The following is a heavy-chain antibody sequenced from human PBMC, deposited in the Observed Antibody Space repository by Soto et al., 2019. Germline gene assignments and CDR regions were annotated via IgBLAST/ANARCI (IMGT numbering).Heavy chain of an antibody. CDR1: GFTFSSYG. Sequence: GGSLRLSCAASGFTFSSYGLSWVRQAPGKGLEWVSVISSGGGATFYADSVKGRFTISRDNSNSTLYLQMKSLRAEDTAIYYCAKNGVAGISHFDHWGQGTLVTVSS. CDR2: ISSGGGAT. V-gene: IGHV3-23*01. CDR3: AKNGVAGISHFDH. D-gene: IGHD6-19*01. J-gene: IGHJ4*02.